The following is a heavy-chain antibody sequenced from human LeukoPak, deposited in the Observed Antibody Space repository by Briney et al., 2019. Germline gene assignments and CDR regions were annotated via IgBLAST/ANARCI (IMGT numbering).Heavy chain of an antibody. V-gene: IGHV3-23*01. D-gene: IGHD2-21*01. CDR2: ISTSGVST. CDR3: AQDCVGVACLDY. J-gene: IGHJ4*02. CDR1: GFTFSSYA. Sequence: GGSLRLSCAASGFTFSSYAMSWVRQAPGKGLEWVSAISTSGVSTYYADSVKGRFTISRDDSKNTLYLQMNSLRAEDTAVYYCAQDCVGVACLDYWGQGTLVTVSS.